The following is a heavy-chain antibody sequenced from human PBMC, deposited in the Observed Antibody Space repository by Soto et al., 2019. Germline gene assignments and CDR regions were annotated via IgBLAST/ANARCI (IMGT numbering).Heavy chain of an antibody. Sequence: PSGNPSLTCSVSGGSVSSCNWSGIRQPPGKGLEWVGYFCYSGSTNCNPSLKSRVSISVGTSKKQFSLKLSSVAAADPAVYYCATAPESFSPVGYYVNSIDPWGHGILVSVSS. CDR1: GGSVSSCN. J-gene: IGHJ5*02. D-gene: IGHD3-22*01. CDR3: ATAPESFSPVGYYVNSIDP. V-gene: IGHV4-59*02. CDR2: FCYSGST.